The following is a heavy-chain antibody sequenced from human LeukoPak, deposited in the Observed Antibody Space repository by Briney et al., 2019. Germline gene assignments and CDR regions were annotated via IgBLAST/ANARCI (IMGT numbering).Heavy chain of an antibody. CDR2: ISGSGGSK. V-gene: IGHV3-23*01. CDR3: AKDGYCSGGSCYSGASFDY. J-gene: IGHJ4*02. CDR1: EFTFSSYA. Sequence: GGSLTLSCAASEFTFSSYAMSWVGQAAGKGLAWVSAISGSGGSKYFVDSVKGRFTIFSDNSKKTEDLQMNSLTADDTPEYYCAKDGYCSGGSCYSGASFDYWGQGTLVTVSS. D-gene: IGHD2-15*01.